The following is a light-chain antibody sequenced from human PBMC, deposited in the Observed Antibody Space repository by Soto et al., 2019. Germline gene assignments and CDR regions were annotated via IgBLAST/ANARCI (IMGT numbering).Light chain of an antibody. J-gene: IGKJ1*01. CDR2: KAS. Sequence: DIQMTQTPSTLSASVGDRVTITCLASQNINNYLSWYQHRPGKAPKLLIYKASSLESGVPSRFSGRGSGTEFTRTISSLQPDDFATYYCQHYNSYSEAFGQGTKVDIK. CDR1: QNINNY. CDR3: QHYNSYSEA. V-gene: IGKV1-5*03.